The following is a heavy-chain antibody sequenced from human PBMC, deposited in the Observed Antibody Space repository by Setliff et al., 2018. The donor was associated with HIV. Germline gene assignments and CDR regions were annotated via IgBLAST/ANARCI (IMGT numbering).Heavy chain of an antibody. CDR3: ATSAVAGLFDY. Sequence: SETLSLTCAVYGGSFSGYYWSWIRQPPGKGLEWIGEINDSGSTNYNPSLKSRVTISVDTSKNQFSLKLRSVTAADTAVYYCATSAVAGLFDYWGQGTLVTVSS. D-gene: IGHD6-19*01. CDR1: GGSFSGYY. CDR2: INDSGST. V-gene: IGHV4-34*01. J-gene: IGHJ4*02.